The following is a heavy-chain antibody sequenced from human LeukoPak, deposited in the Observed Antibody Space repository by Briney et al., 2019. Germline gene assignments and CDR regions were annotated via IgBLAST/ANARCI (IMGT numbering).Heavy chain of an antibody. D-gene: IGHD6-13*01. Sequence: QAGGSLRLSCTASGFTFGDYAMSWVRQAPGKGLEWVSVIYSGGSTYYADSVKGRFTISRDNSKNTLYLQMNSLRAEDTAVYYCARGIAAAGTFDYWGQGTLVTVSS. CDR2: IYSGGST. V-gene: IGHV3-53*01. CDR1: GFTFGDYA. CDR3: ARGIAAAGTFDY. J-gene: IGHJ4*02.